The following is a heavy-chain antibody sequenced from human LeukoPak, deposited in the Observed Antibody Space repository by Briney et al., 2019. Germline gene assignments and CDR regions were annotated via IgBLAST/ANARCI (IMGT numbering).Heavy chain of an antibody. V-gene: IGHV1-18*01. CDR1: GYTFTSYG. J-gene: IGHJ4*02. Sequence: ASVKVSCKASGYTFTSYGISWVRQAPGQGLEWMGWISAYNGNTNYAQKLQGRVTMTTDTSSSTAYMELRSLRSVDTAVYYCARDRDGYNSDDYWGQGTLVTVSS. D-gene: IGHD5-24*01. CDR3: ARDRDGYNSDDY. CDR2: ISAYNGNT.